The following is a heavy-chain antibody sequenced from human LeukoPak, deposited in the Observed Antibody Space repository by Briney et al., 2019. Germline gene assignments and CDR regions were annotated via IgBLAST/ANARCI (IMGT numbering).Heavy chain of an antibody. D-gene: IGHD3-22*01. CDR1: GYTFTGYY. CDR2: INPNSGGT. J-gene: IGHJ4*02. Sequence: ASVKVSCKASGYTFTGYYMHWVRQAPGQGLEWMGWINPNSGGTNYAQKFQGWVTMTRDTSISTAYMKLSRLRSDDTAVYYCARDYYDSSGYGTPHFDYWGQGTLVTVSS. CDR3: ARDYYDSSGYGTPHFDY. V-gene: IGHV1-2*04.